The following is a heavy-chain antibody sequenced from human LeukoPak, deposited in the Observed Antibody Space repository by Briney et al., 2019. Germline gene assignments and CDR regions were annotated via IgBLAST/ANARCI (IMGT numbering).Heavy chain of an antibody. D-gene: IGHD3-22*01. V-gene: IGHV1-69*04. CDR1: GGTFSSYA. J-gene: IGHJ6*02. Sequence: SVKVSCKASGGTFSSYAISWVRQAPGQGLEWMGRIIPILGIANYAQKLQGRVTITADKSTSTAYMELSSLRSEDTAVYYCARAAYDSSGYKGMDVWGQGTTVTVSS. CDR3: ARAAYDSSGYKGMDV. CDR2: IIPILGIA.